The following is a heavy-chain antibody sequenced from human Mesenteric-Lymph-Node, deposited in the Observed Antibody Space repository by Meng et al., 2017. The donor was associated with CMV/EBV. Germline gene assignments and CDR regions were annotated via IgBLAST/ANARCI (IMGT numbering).Heavy chain of an antibody. CDR3: ARQPVYGSGFDY. CDR1: GGSSSSSSYY. D-gene: IGHD2-8*01. J-gene: IGHJ4*02. CDR2: IYYSGST. Sequence: TVSGGSSSSSSYYWGWIRQPPGKGLEWIGSIYYSGSTYYNPSLKSRVTISVDTSKNQFSLKLSSVTAADTAVYYCARQPVYGSGFDYWGQGTLVTVSS. V-gene: IGHV4-39*01.